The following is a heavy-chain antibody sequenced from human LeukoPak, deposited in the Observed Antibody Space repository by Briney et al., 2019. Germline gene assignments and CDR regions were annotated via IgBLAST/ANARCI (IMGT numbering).Heavy chain of an antibody. CDR3: ATVGRENYYDSSGYPYDY. CDR1: GGTFSSYA. Sequence: ASVKVSCKASGGTFSSYAISWVRQAPGKGLEWMGGFDPEDGETIYAQKFQGRVTMTEDTSTDTAYMELGSLRSEDTAVYYCATVGRENYYDSSGYPYDYWGQGTLVTVSS. V-gene: IGHV1-24*01. CDR2: FDPEDGET. J-gene: IGHJ4*02. D-gene: IGHD3-22*01.